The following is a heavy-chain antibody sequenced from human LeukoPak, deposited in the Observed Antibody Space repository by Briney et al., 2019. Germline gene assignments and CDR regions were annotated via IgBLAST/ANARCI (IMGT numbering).Heavy chain of an antibody. V-gene: IGHV3-21*01. CDR1: GFTFSSYS. CDR3: ARDDRGGNPGY. CDR2: ISSSSSYI. J-gene: IGHJ4*02. Sequence: GGSLRLSCAASGFTFSSYSMNWVRQAPGKGLEWVSSISSSSSYIYYADSVKGRFTISRDNAKNSLYLQMNSLRVEDTAVYYCARDDRGGNPGYWGQGTLVTVSS. D-gene: IGHD4-23*01.